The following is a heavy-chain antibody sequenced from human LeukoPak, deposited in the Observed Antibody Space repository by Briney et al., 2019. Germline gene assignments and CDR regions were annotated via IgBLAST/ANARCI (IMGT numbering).Heavy chain of an antibody. Sequence: GGSLRLSCAAYGFNFGPFWIHCVRQRPGKGLVWISHINNDGSTKVYADSVKGRFSISRDNAKNTLYLQVNSLRADDTALYYCARDRGYPDSFNIWGEGTMVTVSS. CDR2: INNDGSTK. D-gene: IGHD3-10*01. V-gene: IGHV3-74*01. CDR3: ARDRGYPDSFNI. J-gene: IGHJ3*02. CDR1: GFNFGPFW.